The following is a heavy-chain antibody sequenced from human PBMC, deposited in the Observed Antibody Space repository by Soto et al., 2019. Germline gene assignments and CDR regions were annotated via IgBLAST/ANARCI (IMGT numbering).Heavy chain of an antibody. Sequence: SVKVSCKASGGTFSTFGISWVRQAPGQGLEWMGGIIPFFGTARYSQKFEDRTTITVDESTNTVYMDLRSLTSEDTAIYYCAKSAPMDAGDKYYYDFWGQGALVTVSS. CDR3: AKSAPMDAGDKYYYDF. CDR1: GGTFSTFG. J-gene: IGHJ4*02. CDR2: IIPFFGTA. D-gene: IGHD4-17*01. V-gene: IGHV1-69*13.